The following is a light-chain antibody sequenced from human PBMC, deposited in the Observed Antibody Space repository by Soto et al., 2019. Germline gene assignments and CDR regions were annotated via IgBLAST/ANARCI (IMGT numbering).Light chain of an antibody. J-gene: IGLJ1*01. CDR1: SSDIGAYDY. V-gene: IGLV2-14*01. Sequence: ALTQPASLSGSPGQSITISCTGTSSDIGAYDYVSWFQQHPGKAPKLMISEVNNRPSGVSNRFSGSKSGNTAYLTISGLQVEDEAEYFCFPFTTTSTHVFGTGTKVTVL. CDR3: FPFTTTSTHV. CDR2: EVN.